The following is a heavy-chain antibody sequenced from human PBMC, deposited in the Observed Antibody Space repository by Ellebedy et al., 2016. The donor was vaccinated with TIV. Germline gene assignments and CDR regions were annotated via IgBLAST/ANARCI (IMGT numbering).Heavy chain of an antibody. D-gene: IGHD2-21*02. Sequence: SETLSLXCTVSGGSISSGGYYWSWIRQPPGKGLEWIGYIYYSGSTNYNPSLKSRVTISVDTSKNQFSLKLSSVTAADTAVYYCARDPGPHIVVVTANDAFDIWGQGTMVTVSS. J-gene: IGHJ3*02. CDR2: IYYSGST. V-gene: IGHV4-61*08. CDR1: GGSISSGGYY. CDR3: ARDPGPHIVVVTANDAFDI.